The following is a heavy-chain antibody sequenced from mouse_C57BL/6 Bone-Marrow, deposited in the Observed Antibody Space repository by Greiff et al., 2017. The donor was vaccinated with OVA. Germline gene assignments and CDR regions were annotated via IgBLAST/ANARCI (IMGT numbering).Heavy chain of an antibody. CDR1: GYTFTDYY. Sequence: DVQLQESGPVLVKPGASVKMSCKASGYTFTDYYMNWVKQSHGKSLEWIGVINPYNGGTSYNQKFKGKATLTVDKSSSTAYMELNSLTSEDSAVYYCANFLYYGSSSYFDYWGQGTTLTVSS. D-gene: IGHD1-1*01. CDR2: INPYNGGT. CDR3: ANFLYYGSSSYFDY. V-gene: IGHV1-19*01. J-gene: IGHJ2*01.